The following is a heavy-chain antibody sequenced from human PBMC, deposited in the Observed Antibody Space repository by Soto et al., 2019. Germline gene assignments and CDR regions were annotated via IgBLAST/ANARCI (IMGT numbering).Heavy chain of an antibody. D-gene: IGHD6-13*01. V-gene: IGHV4-34*12. Sequence: SETLSLTCAVYGGSFSDYYWTWIRQPPGKGLEWIGEIIHSGSTNYNPSLKSRVTISVDTSKNQFSLKLSSVTAADTAVYYCARVHGSSSWRPGYYYGMDVWGQGTTVTVSS. CDR3: ARVHGSSSWRPGYYYGMDV. CDR1: GGSFSDYY. CDR2: IIHSGST. J-gene: IGHJ6*02.